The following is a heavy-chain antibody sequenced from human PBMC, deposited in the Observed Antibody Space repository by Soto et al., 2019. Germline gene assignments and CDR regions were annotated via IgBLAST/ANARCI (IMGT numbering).Heavy chain of an antibody. D-gene: IGHD3-10*01. CDR1: GGSISSSSYY. CDR2: IYYSGST. J-gene: IGHJ4*02. Sequence: QLQLQESGPGLVKPSETLSLTCTVSGGSISSSSYYWGWIRQPPGKGLEWIGSIYYSGSTYYNPSLKSRVTISADASKHQFSLELGSVTAAHTAVYYCARRQVRGVTPDWGRGTLVTVSS. CDR3: ARRQVRGVTPD. V-gene: IGHV4-39*01.